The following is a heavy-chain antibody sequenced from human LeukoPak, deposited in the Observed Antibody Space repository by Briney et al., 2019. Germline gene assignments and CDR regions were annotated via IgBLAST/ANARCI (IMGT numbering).Heavy chain of an antibody. V-gene: IGHV4-4*02. CDR1: GGSISSSNW. D-gene: IGHD6-19*01. CDR3: VKSGGYGLIDY. J-gene: IGHJ4*02. Sequence: SETLSLTCAVSGGSISSSNWWSWVRQPPGKGLEWIGEIYHSGSTNYNPSLKSRVTISIDMSKNQFSLRLSSVTAADTAMYYCVKSGGYGLIDYWGQGTLVTVSS. CDR2: IYHSGST.